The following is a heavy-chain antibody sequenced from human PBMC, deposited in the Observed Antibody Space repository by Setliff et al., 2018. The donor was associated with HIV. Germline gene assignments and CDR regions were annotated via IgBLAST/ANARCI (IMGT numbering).Heavy chain of an antibody. V-gene: IGHV3-21*01. D-gene: IGHD5-12*01. CDR2: ISSRSDYI. Sequence: PGGSLRLSCEASGFIFSHYILTWVRQAPGKGLEWISYISSRSDYIYYADSVKGRFTISRDTSKNTLFLQINSLRPEDTAVYYCARISVASRYNSDMDVWGKGTTVTVSS. CDR3: ARISVASRYNSDMDV. CDR1: GFIFSHYI. J-gene: IGHJ6*03.